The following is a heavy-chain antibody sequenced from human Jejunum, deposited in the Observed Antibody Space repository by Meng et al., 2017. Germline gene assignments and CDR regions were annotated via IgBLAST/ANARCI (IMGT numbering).Heavy chain of an antibody. Sequence: QVQLQEWGAGPLKPSETLSLTCAVNGGSFGTYYWTWFRQSPEKGLEWIGEINRSGSTSSNPSLKSRVAISMDTSKNQFFLRLDSVTAADTAVYYCARGRSIDFRLAKYDYWGQGTLVTVSS. D-gene: IGHD3-3*01. CDR3: ARGRSIDFRLAKYDY. J-gene: IGHJ4*02. CDR2: INRSGST. CDR1: GGSFGTYY. V-gene: IGHV4-34*01.